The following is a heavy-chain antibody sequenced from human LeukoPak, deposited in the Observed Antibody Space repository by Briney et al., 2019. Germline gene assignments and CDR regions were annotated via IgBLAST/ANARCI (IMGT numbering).Heavy chain of an antibody. CDR1: GYTFSDYD. D-gene: IGHD2-2*01. V-gene: IGHV1-8*01. CDR3: ARGYYQPEDYFDY. J-gene: IGHJ4*02. Sequence: GSVRVSCKPSGYTFSDYDIIWIRQARGQGLEWMGWMNPDSGDTRFAQNFQGRVTMTRDTSLNTAYMELTGLTSKDTAVYYCARGYYQPEDYFDYWGQGTLVTVSS. CDR2: MNPDSGDT.